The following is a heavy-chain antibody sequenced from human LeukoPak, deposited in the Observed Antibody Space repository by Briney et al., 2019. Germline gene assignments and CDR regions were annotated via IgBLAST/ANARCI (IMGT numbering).Heavy chain of an antibody. CDR3: ARGSASNWPVDI. CDR2: IIPVFGTP. Sequence: ASVRVFCKASGGSFTSYAISWVRQAPGQGLQWMGGIIPVFGTPKYAQEFQDRATITADDSRTTAYMELSGLISEDTAVYYCARGSASNWPVDIWGQGTLVTVSP. V-gene: IGHV1-69*13. D-gene: IGHD6-13*01. CDR1: GGSFTSYA. J-gene: IGHJ4*02.